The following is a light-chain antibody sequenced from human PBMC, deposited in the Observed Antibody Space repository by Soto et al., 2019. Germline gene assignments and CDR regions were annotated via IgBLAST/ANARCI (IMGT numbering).Light chain of an antibody. CDR2: DAS. CDR1: QDINKY. Sequence: DLQMTQSPSSLSASVGDRVTITCQASQDINKYLNWYQQKPGKAPKLLIYDASNLETGVPSRFSGGGSGTDFTFTISSLQAEDLATYYCQQYDILHRTFGQGTKLEIK. CDR3: QQYDILHRT. J-gene: IGKJ2*02. V-gene: IGKV1-33*01.